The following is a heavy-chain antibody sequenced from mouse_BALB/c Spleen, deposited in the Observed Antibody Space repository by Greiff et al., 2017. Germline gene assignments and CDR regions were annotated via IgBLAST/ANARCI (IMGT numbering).Heavy chain of an antibody. J-gene: IGHJ4*01. D-gene: IGHD1-1*01. CDR3: TRGDYYGSSYDAMDY. V-gene: IGHV1S81*02. CDR2: INPSNGGT. CDR1: GYTFTSYY. Sequence: VQLQQSGAELVKPGASVKLSCKASGYTFTSYYMYWVKQRPGQGLEWIGGINPSNGGTNFNEKFKSKATLTVDKSSSTAYMQLSSLTSEDSAVYYCTRGDYYGSSYDAMDYWGQGTSVTVSS.